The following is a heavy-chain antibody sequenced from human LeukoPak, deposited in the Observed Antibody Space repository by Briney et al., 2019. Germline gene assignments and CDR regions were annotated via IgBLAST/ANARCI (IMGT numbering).Heavy chain of an antibody. J-gene: IGHJ4*02. D-gene: IGHD6-13*01. CDR1: GFTFRSYW. CDR3: ARDTFIAAAGSDY. CDR2: IKQDGSEK. Sequence: GGSLRLSCAASGFTFRSYWMSWVRQAPGKGLEWVANIKQDGSEKYYVDSVKGRFTISRDNAKNSLYLQMNSLRAEDTAVYYCARDTFIAAAGSDYWGQGTLVTVSS. V-gene: IGHV3-7*01.